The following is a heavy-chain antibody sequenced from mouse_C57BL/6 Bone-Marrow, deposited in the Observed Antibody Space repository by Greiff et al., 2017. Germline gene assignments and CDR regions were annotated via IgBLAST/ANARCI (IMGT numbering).Heavy chain of an antibody. D-gene: IGHD3-2*02. CDR1: GYTFTDYE. CDR2: IDPETGGT. J-gene: IGHJ2*01. Sequence: VQLQQSGAELVRPGASVTLSCKASGYTFTDYEMHWVKQTPVHGLEWIGAIDPETGGTAYNQKFKGKAIRTADKSSSTAYMELRSLTSEDSAVYYSTREGQLRPYYFDYWGQGTTLTVSS. CDR3: TREGQLRPYYFDY. V-gene: IGHV1-15*01.